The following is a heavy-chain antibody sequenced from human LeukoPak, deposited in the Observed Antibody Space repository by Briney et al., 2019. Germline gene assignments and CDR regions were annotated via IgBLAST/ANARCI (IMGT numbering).Heavy chain of an antibody. CDR3: ARVGTACSSTSCYNWFDP. J-gene: IGHJ5*02. D-gene: IGHD2-2*01. CDR2: ISSAGTAI. CDR1: GFTFSFYT. V-gene: IGHV3-21*01. Sequence: GGSLRLSCAASGFTFSFYTMHWVRQAPGKGLEWVSSISSAGTAIHYADSVKGRFTISRDNSKNTLYLQMNSLRAEDTAVYYCARVGTACSSTSCYNWFDPWGQGTLVTVSS.